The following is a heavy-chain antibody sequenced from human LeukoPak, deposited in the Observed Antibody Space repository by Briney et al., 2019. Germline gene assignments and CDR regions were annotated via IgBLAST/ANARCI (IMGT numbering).Heavy chain of an antibody. CDR3: ARDPENGYSYGSVDY. CDR1: GYTFTGYY. V-gene: IGHV1-2*02. CDR2: INPNSGGT. Sequence: ASVKVSCKASGYTFTGYYMHWVRQAPGQGLEWMGWINPNSGGTNYAQKLQGRVTMTTDTSTSTAYMELRSLRSDDTAVYYCARDPENGYSYGSVDYWGQGTLVTVSS. D-gene: IGHD5-18*01. J-gene: IGHJ4*02.